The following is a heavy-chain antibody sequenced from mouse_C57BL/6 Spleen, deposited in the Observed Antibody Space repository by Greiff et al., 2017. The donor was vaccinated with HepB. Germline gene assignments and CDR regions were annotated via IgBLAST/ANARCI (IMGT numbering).Heavy chain of an antibody. Sequence: VQLKQSGAELVRPGASVKLSCTASGFNIKDYYMHWVKQRPEQGLEWIGRIDPEDGDTEYAPKFQGKATMTADTTSNTAYLQLSSLTSEDTAVYYCTSDSNSAWFAYWGQGTLVTVCA. CDR1: GFNIKDYY. D-gene: IGHD2-5*01. J-gene: IGHJ3*01. CDR3: TSDSNSAWFAY. CDR2: IDPEDGDT. V-gene: IGHV14-1*01.